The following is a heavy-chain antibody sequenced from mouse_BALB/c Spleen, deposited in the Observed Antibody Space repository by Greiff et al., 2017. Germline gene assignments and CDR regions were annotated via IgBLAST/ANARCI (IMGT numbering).Heavy chain of an antibody. CDR1: GFSLTSYG. J-gene: IGHJ4*01. CDR3: ARGYYGYYAMDY. CDR2: IWSGGST. V-gene: IGHV2-2*02. Sequence: VQRVESGPGLVQPSQSLSITCTVSGFSLTSYGVHWVRQSPGKGLEWLGVIWSGGSTDYNAAFISRLSISKDNSKSQVFFKMNSLQANDTAIYYCARGYYGYYAMDYWGQGTSVTVSS. D-gene: IGHD1-2*01.